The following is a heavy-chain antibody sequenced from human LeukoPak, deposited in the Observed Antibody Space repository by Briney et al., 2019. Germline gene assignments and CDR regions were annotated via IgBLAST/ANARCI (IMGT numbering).Heavy chain of an antibody. CDR1: GFTFSSYA. CDR3: AKGHYYYDSSGLAFDI. CDR2: ISGSGGST. Sequence: GSLRLSCAASGFTFSSYAMSWVRQAPGKGLEWVSAISGSGGSTYYADSVKGRFTISRDNSKNTLYLQMNSLRAEDTAVYYCAKGHYYYDSSGLAFDIWGQGTMVTVSS. D-gene: IGHD3-22*01. J-gene: IGHJ3*02. V-gene: IGHV3-23*01.